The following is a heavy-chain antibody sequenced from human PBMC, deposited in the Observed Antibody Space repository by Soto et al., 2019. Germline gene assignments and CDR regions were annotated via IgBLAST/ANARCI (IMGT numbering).Heavy chain of an antibody. Sequence: QVQLVGSGGGVVQPGRSLRLSCAPSGFTFSSYGMHWVRQAPGEGLEWVALISYDGSNKYSADSVKGRFTISRDYSNNTLYLQMNSRRAEDTAVYYCAKGPAIVLVPAAMNYYYGMDVSGQGPTVTVSS. CDR3: AKGPAIVLVPAAMNYYYGMDV. CDR1: GFTFSSYG. J-gene: IGHJ6*02. V-gene: IGHV3-30*18. CDR2: ISYDGSNK. D-gene: IGHD2-2*01.